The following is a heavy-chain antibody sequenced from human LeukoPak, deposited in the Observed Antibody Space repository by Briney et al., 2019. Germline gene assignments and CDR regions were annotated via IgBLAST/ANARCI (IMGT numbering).Heavy chain of an antibody. CDR2: INPNSGGT. J-gene: IGHJ4*02. CDR1: GYTFAAYY. Sequence: ASVKVSCKASGYTFAAYYMHWVRQAPGQGLEWMGRINPNSGGTDYAHKFQGRVTMTTDTSINTAYMELTWLSSDDTAVYYCVRDPNYHDTSGSIGCNYWGQGTLVTVSS. V-gene: IGHV1-2*06. D-gene: IGHD3-22*01. CDR3: VRDPNYHDTSGSIGCNY.